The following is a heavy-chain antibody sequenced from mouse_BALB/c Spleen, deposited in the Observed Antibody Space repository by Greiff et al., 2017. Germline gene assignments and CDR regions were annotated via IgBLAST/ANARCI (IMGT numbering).Heavy chain of an antibody. CDR1: GDSITSGY. CDR2: ISYSGST. V-gene: IGHV3-8*02. J-gene: IGHJ1*01. Sequence: VQLQQPGPSLVKPSQTLSLTCSVTGDSITSGYWNWIRKFQGNNLAYMGYISYSGSTYYNPSLKSRISSTRDTSKNQYYLQLNSVTTGDTATYYCARSWYFDVWGAGTTVTVSS. CDR3: ARSWYFDV.